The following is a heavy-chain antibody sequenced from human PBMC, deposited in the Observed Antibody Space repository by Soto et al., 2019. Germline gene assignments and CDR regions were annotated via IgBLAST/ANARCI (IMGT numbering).Heavy chain of an antibody. CDR2: ITGSGGST. V-gene: IGHV3-23*01. D-gene: IGHD4-17*01. J-gene: IGHJ4*02. Sequence: GSLRLSCAASGFTFSTYAMIWVRQAPGKGLEWVSVITGSGGSTYYADSVKGRFTISRDTSKNTLFLQMNSLRAEDTAVYYCAKDRYGDYGGIDYWGQGTMVTVSS. CDR1: GFTFSTYA. CDR3: AKDRYGDYGGIDY.